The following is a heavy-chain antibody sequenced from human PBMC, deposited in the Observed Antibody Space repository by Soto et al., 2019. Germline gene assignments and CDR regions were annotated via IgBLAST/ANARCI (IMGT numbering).Heavy chain of an antibody. Sequence: GGSLRLSCAASGFTFSSYAMSWVRQAPGKGLEWVSAISGSGGSTYYADSVKGRFTISRDNSKNTLYLQMNSLRAEDTAVYYCAPGLPGYCSSTSCYAGFPSLYWGQGTLVTVSS. CDR3: APGLPGYCSSTSCYAGFPSLY. CDR1: GFTFSSYA. J-gene: IGHJ4*02. CDR2: ISGSGGST. D-gene: IGHD2-2*01. V-gene: IGHV3-23*01.